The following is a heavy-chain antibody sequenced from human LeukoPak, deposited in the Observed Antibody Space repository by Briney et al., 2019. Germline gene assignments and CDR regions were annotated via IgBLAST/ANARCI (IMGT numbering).Heavy chain of an antibody. CDR3: ARLPYYDFWSGYFDY. D-gene: IGHD3-3*01. V-gene: IGHV4-39*01. Sequence: SETLSLTCTVSGGSISSSHYYWGWIRQPPGKGLEWIGTIYYSGSTYYNPSLKSRVTISVDTSKNQFSLNLSSVTAADTAVYYCARLPYYDFWSGYFDYWGQGTLVTVSS. CDR2: IYYSGST. J-gene: IGHJ4*02. CDR1: GGSISSSHYY.